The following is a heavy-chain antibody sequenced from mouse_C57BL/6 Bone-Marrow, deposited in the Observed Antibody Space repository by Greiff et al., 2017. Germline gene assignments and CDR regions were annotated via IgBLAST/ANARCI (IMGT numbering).Heavy chain of an antibody. CDR2: IHPNSGST. Sequence: QVQLQQPGAELVKPGASVKLSCKASGYTFTSYWMHWVKQRPGQGLEWIGMIHPNSGSTNYNEKFKSKATLTVDKSSSTAYMKLRSLTSEDSAVYYGARKGAYYGSSGFAYWGQGTLVTVSA. V-gene: IGHV1-64*01. CDR1: GYTFTSYW. CDR3: ARKGAYYGSSGFAY. D-gene: IGHD1-1*01. J-gene: IGHJ3*01.